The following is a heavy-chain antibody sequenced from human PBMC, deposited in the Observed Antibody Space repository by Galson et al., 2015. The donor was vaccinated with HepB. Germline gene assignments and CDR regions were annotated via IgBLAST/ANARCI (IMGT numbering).Heavy chain of an antibody. CDR2: IKQDGSAK. Sequence: SLRLSCAASGFTFSNYWMTWVRQAPGKGLEWVANIKQDGSAKSYIDSVRGRFTISRDNADNSLHLQMQSLRVEDTGIYYCTRNYRDSDRDTSLFRPADLWGRGTLVAVSS. J-gene: IGHJ5*02. V-gene: IGHV3-7*01. D-gene: IGHD1-7*01. CDR1: GFTFSNYW. CDR3: TRNYRDSDRDTSLFRPADL.